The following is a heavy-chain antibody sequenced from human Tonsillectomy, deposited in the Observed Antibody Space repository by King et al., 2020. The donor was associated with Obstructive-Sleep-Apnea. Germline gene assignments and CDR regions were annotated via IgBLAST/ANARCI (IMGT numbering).Heavy chain of an antibody. CDR3: AREKQVVIMGPDAFDI. CDR1: GYTFTSYG. V-gene: IGHV1-18*04. J-gene: IGHJ3*02. D-gene: IGHD3-3*01. CDR2: ISAYNGNT. Sequence: QLVQSGAEVKKPGASVKVSCKASGYTFTSYGISWGRQAPGQGLEWMGWISAYNGNTKYAQKLQGRVTMTTDTSTSTAYMELRSLRSDDTAVYYCAREKQVVIMGPDAFDIWGQGTMVTVSS.